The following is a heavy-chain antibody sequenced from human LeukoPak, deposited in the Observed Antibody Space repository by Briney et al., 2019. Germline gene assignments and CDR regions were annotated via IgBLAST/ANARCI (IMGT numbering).Heavy chain of an antibody. CDR2: INHSGST. Sequence: SEALSLTCAVYGGSFSGYYWSWIRQPPGKGLEWIGEINHSGSTNYNPSLKSRVTISVDTSKNQFSLKLSSVTAADTATYYCTRSAGWWSLDYWGQGALVTVSS. J-gene: IGHJ4*02. CDR3: TRSAGWWSLDY. D-gene: IGHD2-8*02. CDR1: GGSFSGYY. V-gene: IGHV4-34*01.